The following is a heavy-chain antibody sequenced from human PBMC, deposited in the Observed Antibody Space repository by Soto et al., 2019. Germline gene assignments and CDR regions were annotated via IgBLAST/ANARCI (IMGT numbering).Heavy chain of an antibody. J-gene: IGHJ5*02. CDR2: IYYSGST. D-gene: IGHD3-22*01. Sequence: PSETLSLTCTVSGGSISSYYWSWIRQPPGEGLEWIGYIYYSGSTNYNPSLKSRVTISVDTSKNQFSLKLSSVTAADTAVYYCARESPANYYDSSGYYSRWFDPWGQGTLVTVSS. CDR1: GGSISSYY. CDR3: ARESPANYYDSSGYYSRWFDP. V-gene: IGHV4-59*01.